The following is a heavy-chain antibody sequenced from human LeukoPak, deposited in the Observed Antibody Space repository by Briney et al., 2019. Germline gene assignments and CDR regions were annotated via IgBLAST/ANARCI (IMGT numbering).Heavy chain of an antibody. V-gene: IGHV3-30*18. Sequence: GGSLRLSCAASGFTFSSYGMHWVRQAPGKGLEWVAVISYDGSNKYYADSVKGRFTISRDNSKNTLYLQMNSLRAEDTAVYYCAKDQRWHCSGGSCDTGDYWGQGTLVTVSS. J-gene: IGHJ4*02. CDR2: ISYDGSNK. CDR3: AKDQRWHCSGGSCDTGDY. CDR1: GFTFSSYG. D-gene: IGHD2-15*01.